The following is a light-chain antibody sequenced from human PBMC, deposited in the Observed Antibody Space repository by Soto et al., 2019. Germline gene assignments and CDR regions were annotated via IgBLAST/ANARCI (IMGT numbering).Light chain of an antibody. CDR1: TSNIGAGYD. CDR2: GDF. Sequence: QLVLTQPPSVSGAPGQRVTISCTGSTSNIGAGYDVHWYQHLPGTAPKLLIYGDFNRPSGVPDRISGSKSATSASLAITGLQAEDEADYYCQSYDRSLSGFVFGTGTKLTVL. V-gene: IGLV1-40*01. J-gene: IGLJ1*01. CDR3: QSYDRSLSGFV.